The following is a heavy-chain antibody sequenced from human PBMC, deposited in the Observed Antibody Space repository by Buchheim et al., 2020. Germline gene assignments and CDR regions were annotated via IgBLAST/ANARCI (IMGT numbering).Heavy chain of an antibody. J-gene: IGHJ6*02. CDR1: GGSISSGGYS. D-gene: IGHD3-22*01. V-gene: IGHV4-31*11. CDR3: AVWLSDYYYYYGMDV. Sequence: QLQLQESGSGLVKPSQTLSPTCAVSGGSISSGGYSWSWIRQDPGKGLEWIGYIYYSGSTYYNPSLKSRVTIAVDTSKNQLSLKLSSVTAADTAVYYCAVWLSDYYYYYGMDVWGQGTT. CDR2: IYYSGST.